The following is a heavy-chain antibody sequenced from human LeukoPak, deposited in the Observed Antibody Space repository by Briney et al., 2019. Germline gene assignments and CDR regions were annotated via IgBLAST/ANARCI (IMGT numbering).Heavy chain of an antibody. Sequence: PSETLSLTCAVYGGSFSGYYWSWIRQPPGKGLEWIGEINHSGSTNYNPSLKSRVTISVDTSKNQFSLKLSSVTAADTAVYYCARDYYRSGWFYVYWGQGTLVTVSS. CDR1: GGSFSGYY. V-gene: IGHV4-34*01. D-gene: IGHD6-19*01. J-gene: IGHJ4*02. CDR2: INHSGST. CDR3: ARDYYRSGWFYVY.